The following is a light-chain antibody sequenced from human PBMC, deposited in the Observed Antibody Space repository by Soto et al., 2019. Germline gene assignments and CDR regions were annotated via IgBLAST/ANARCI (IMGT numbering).Light chain of an antibody. CDR1: SSDVGGYNY. CDR3: SSYAGSNNPVV. CDR2: EVS. J-gene: IGLJ2*01. Sequence: QSVLTQPPSASGSPGQSVTISCTGTSSDVGGYNYVSWYQQHPGKAPKLMIYEVSKRPSGVPGRFSGSKSGNTASLTVSGLQAEDEADYYCSSYAGSNNPVVFGGGTKLTVL. V-gene: IGLV2-8*01.